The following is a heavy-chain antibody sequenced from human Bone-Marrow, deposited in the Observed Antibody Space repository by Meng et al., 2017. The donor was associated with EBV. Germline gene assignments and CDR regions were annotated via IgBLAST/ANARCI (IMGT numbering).Heavy chain of an antibody. Sequence: VQVMESGGGLVQPGGSLRLPCAGSGFTLSSYWVHWVRQAPGKGLVWVSRINPDGSVINYADSVKGRFTISRDNAKNTVYLQMNNLRADDTAVYYCAKDCFGDKDSWGQGTLVTVSS. CDR3: AKDCFGDKDS. D-gene: IGHD2-21*01. V-gene: IGHV3-74*01. CDR2: INPDGSVI. J-gene: IGHJ4*02. CDR1: GFTLSSYW.